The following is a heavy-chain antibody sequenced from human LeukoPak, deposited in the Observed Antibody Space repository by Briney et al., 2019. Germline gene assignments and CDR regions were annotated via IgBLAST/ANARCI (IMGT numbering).Heavy chain of an antibody. V-gene: IGHV1-18*04. J-gene: IGHJ4*02. D-gene: IGHD1-26*01. CDR2: ISSYNGNT. CDR3: ARPELVGATISY. CDR1: GYTFTGYL. Sequence: ASVKLFCSSSGYTFTGYLIHWVRQAPGQGLEWMGWISSYNGNTNCAENLEQSVTMTTDTSTSTPYRALRSVRSDDSPLYHCARPELVGATISYWGQGTLVTVSS.